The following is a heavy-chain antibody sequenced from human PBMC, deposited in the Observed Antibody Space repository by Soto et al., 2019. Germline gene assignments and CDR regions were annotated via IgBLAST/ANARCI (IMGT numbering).Heavy chain of an antibody. CDR1: GGSISSGDYY. CDR2: IYYIGST. Sequence: SETLSLTCTVSGGSISSGDYYWSWIRQPPGKGLEWIGYIYYIGSTYYNPSLKSRVTISVDTSKNQFSLKLSSVTAADTAVYYCARDLVVGDYYYGMDVWGQGTTVTVSS. D-gene: IGHD2-15*01. CDR3: ARDLVVGDYYYGMDV. J-gene: IGHJ6*02. V-gene: IGHV4-30-4*01.